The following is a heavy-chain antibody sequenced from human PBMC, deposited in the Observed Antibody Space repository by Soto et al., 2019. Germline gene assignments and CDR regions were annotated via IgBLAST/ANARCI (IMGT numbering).Heavy chain of an antibody. CDR1: GFTFSSYE. V-gene: IGHV3-48*03. Sequence: EVQLVESGGGLVQPGGSLRLSCAASGFTFSSYEMNWVRQAPGKGLEWVSYISSSASTIYYADSVKGRFTISRDNAKNSRYLQMNSLRAEDTAVYYCARGQYSSGGGYFDYWGQETLVTVSS. D-gene: IGHD6-19*01. CDR2: ISSSASTI. J-gene: IGHJ4*02. CDR3: ARGQYSSGGGYFDY.